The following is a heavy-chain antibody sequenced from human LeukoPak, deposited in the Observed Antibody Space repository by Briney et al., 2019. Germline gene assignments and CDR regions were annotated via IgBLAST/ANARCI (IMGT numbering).Heavy chain of an antibody. Sequence: GGPLNLSGAAPGLPFSTYAMHWARQPPGKGLEWVAFIRFDGSNKYYPDSVRGRFTISRDNSKNTLYLLMNSLRAEDTAVYYCAKDGSYYDFDYWGQGTLVTVSS. CDR1: GLPFSTYA. D-gene: IGHD1-26*01. V-gene: IGHV3-30*02. CDR2: IRFDGSNK. J-gene: IGHJ4*02. CDR3: AKDGSYYDFDY.